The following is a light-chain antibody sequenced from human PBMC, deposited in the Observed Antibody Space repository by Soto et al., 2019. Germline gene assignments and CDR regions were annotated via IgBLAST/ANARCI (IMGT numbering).Light chain of an antibody. Sequence: EIVLTQSPGTLSLSPGERATPTCRASQSVGNNYLAWYQQKPGQAPRLLIHGASRRATGIPDRFSGSGSGTDFALTISRLEPEDFAVFYCQQYAASPITFGGGTKVEIK. CDR3: QQYAASPIT. V-gene: IGKV3-20*01. J-gene: IGKJ4*01. CDR1: QSVGNNY. CDR2: GAS.